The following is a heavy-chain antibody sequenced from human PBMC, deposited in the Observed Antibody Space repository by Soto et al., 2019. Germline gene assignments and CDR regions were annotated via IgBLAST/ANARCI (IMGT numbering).Heavy chain of an antibody. V-gene: IGHV4-31*03. J-gene: IGHJ4*02. D-gene: IGHD3-16*01. CDR2: VSYSGST. Sequence: SEALSLTCTVSGGSISSGAYYWSWIRQYPGKGLEWIGYVSYSGSTYYNPSLKSRVSISVDTSKNQFSLNLISVTAAETAVYYCAREGGNGIDYWGQGTLVTVSS. CDR1: GGSISSGAYY. CDR3: AREGGNGIDY.